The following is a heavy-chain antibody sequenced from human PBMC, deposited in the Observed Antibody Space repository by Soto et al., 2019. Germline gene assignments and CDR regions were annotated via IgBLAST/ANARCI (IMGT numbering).Heavy chain of an antibody. CDR3: ARAPYDFWSGYLYYFDY. D-gene: IGHD3-3*01. J-gene: IGHJ4*02. CDR1: GGSFSGYY. V-gene: IGHV4-34*01. CDR2: INHSGST. Sequence: PSETLSLTCAVYGGSFSGYYWSWIRQPPGKGLEWIGEINHSGSTNYNPSLKSRVTISVDTSKNQFSLKLSSVTAADTAVYYCARAPYDFWSGYLYYFDYSGQAPLVTLSS.